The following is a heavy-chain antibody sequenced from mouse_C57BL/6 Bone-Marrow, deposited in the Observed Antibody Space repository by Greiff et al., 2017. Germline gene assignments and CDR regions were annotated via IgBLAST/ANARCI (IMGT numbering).Heavy chain of an antibody. Sequence: VQLQQSGPELVKPGASVKISCKASGYAFSSSWMNWVKQRPGKGLEWIGRIYPGDGDTNYNGKFKGKATLTADKSSSTDYMQLSSLTSEDSAVXFCARRRYGSNYWYFDVWGTGTTVTVSS. V-gene: IGHV1-82*01. CDR2: IYPGDGDT. CDR1: GYAFSSSW. J-gene: IGHJ1*03. CDR3: ARRRYGSNYWYFDV. D-gene: IGHD1-1*01.